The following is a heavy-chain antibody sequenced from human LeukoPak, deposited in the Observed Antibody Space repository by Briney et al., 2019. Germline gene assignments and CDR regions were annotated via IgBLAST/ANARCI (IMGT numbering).Heavy chain of an antibody. CDR3: ARSPLRYDYVWGSYRYGQYYFDY. CDR1: GYTFTIYG. D-gene: IGHD3-16*02. J-gene: IGHJ4*02. Sequence: ASVKVSCKASGYTFTIYGISWVRQAPGQGLEWMGWISAYNGNTNYAHKLQGRVTMTTGTSTSTAYMELRSLRSDDTAVYYCARSPLRYDYVWGSYRYGQYYFDYWGQGTLVTVSS. V-gene: IGHV1-18*01. CDR2: ISAYNGNT.